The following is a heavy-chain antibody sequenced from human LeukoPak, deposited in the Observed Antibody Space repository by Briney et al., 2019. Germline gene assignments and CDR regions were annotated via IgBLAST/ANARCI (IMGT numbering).Heavy chain of an antibody. J-gene: IGHJ6*03. CDR1: GGSFSGYY. CDR2: INHSGST. D-gene: IGHD1-14*01. Sequence: PSETLSLTCAVYGGSFSGYYWSWIRQPPGKGLEWIGEINHSGSTNYNPSLKSRVTISVDTSKNQFSLKLSSVTAADTAVYYCARSVTKYYYYYMDVWGKGTTVTVSS. V-gene: IGHV4-34*01. CDR3: ARSVTKYYYYYMDV.